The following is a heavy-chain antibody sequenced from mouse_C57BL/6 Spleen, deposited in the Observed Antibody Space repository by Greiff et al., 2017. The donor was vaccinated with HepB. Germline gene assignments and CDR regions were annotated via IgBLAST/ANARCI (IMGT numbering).Heavy chain of an antibody. CDR1: GYTFTSYW. Sequence: QVQLQQPGAGLVRPGSSVKLSCKASGYTFTSYWMHWVKQRPKKGLEWIGNIDPSDSETHYNQKFKDKATLTVDKSSSTAYMQLSSLTSEDSAVYYCASPLYDWFAYWGQGTPVTVSA. V-gene: IGHV1-52*01. D-gene: IGHD2-12*01. CDR3: ASPLYDWFAY. J-gene: IGHJ3*01. CDR2: IDPSDSET.